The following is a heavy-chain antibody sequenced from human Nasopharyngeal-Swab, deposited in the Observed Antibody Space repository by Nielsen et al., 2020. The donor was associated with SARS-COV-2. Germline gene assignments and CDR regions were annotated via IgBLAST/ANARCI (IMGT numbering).Heavy chain of an antibody. CDR3: ARNGLTNNYFYMDV. CDR2: IWTDGSDI. Sequence: GESLKISCAVSGFTFRTHGMHWVRQAPGKGLEWVAVIWTDGSDIYYADSVKGRVTISRDNSKNTLYLQMNSLRPEDTAVYYCARNGLTNNYFYMDVWGKGTTVSV. V-gene: IGHV3-33*01. D-gene: IGHD1-1*01. J-gene: IGHJ6*03. CDR1: GFTFRTHG.